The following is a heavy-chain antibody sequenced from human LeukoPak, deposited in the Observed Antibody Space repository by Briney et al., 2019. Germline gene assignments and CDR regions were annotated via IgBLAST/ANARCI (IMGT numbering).Heavy chain of an antibody. CDR2: INPSGGST. CDR1: GYTFTSYY. J-gene: IGHJ4*02. V-gene: IGHV1-46*01. Sequence: ASVKVSCKASGYTFTSYYMRWVRQAPGQGLEWMGIINPSGGSTSYAQKFQGRVTMTRDMSTSTVYMELSSLRSEDTAVYYCAKEWGVDYGLRYWGQGTLVTVSS. D-gene: IGHD4-17*01. CDR3: AKEWGVDYGLRY.